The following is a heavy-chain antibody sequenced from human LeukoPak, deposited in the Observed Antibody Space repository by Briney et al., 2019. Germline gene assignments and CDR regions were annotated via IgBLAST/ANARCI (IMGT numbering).Heavy chain of an antibody. J-gene: IGHJ4*02. Sequence: GGSLRLSCAASGFTFRSYAMSWVRQAPGKGLEWVSAISGSGDTTYYADSVKGRFTISRDNSKNTLYLQMNSLRPEDTAVYYCAKVGARGCSGSTCFIYWGQGTLVTVSS. CDR2: ISGSGDTT. V-gene: IGHV3-23*01. CDR1: GFTFRSYA. D-gene: IGHD2-15*01. CDR3: AKVGARGCSGSTCFIY.